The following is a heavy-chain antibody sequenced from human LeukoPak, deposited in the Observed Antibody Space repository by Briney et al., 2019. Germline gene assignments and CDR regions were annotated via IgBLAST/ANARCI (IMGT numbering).Heavy chain of an antibody. V-gene: IGHV3-66*01. Sequence: GGSLRLSCAASGFTVSSNYMSWVRQAPGKGLEWVSFTYSGGSTYFADSVKGRFTISRDNSKNTLYLQMNSLRAEDTAVYYCARVGAVGGVFRAFDLWGQGTMVTVSS. D-gene: IGHD3-16*01. CDR3: ARVGAVGGVFRAFDL. CDR2: TYSGGST. CDR1: GFTVSSNY. J-gene: IGHJ3*01.